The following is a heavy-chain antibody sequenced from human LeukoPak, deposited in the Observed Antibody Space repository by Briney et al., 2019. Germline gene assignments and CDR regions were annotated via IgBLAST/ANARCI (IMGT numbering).Heavy chain of an antibody. J-gene: IGHJ4*02. CDR3: ARHSPPNWSGYYTPFDY. D-gene: IGHD3-3*01. CDR1: GGSISSSSYY. Sequence: SETLSLTCTVSGGSISSSSYYWGWIRQPPGKGLEWIGSIYYSGSTYYNPSLKSRVTISVDTSKNQFSLKLSSVTAADTAVYYCARHSPPNWSGYYTPFDYWGQGTLVTASS. CDR2: IYYSGST. V-gene: IGHV4-39*01.